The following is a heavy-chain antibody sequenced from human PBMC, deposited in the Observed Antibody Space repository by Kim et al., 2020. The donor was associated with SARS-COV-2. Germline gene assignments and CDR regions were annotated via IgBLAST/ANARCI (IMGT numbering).Heavy chain of an antibody. J-gene: IGHJ4*01. CDR1: GFTFSSYW. CDR2: INSDGSIT. Sequence: GGSLRLSCAASGFTFSSYWMHWVRQAPGRGLEWVSRINSDGSITTYGDSMKGRFTTSRDNAQNTLYLQMHSLRAEDTAVYCCARRFYVLGSNDYWGHGTTVTVSA. V-gene: IGHV3-74*03. CDR3: ARRFYVLGSNDY. D-gene: IGHD3-10*01.